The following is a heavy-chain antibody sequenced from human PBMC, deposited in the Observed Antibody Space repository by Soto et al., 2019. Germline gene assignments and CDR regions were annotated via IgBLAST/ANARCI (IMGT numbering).Heavy chain of an antibody. Sequence: GGSLRLSCAASGFTFSSYAMSWVRQAPGKGLGWVSAISGSGGSTYYADSVKGRFTISRDNSKNTLYLQMNSLRAEDTAVYYCAKVADFWSGYYNSGYGMDVWGQGTTVTVSS. D-gene: IGHD3-3*01. J-gene: IGHJ6*02. V-gene: IGHV3-23*01. CDR1: GFTFSSYA. CDR3: AKVADFWSGYYNSGYGMDV. CDR2: ISGSGGST.